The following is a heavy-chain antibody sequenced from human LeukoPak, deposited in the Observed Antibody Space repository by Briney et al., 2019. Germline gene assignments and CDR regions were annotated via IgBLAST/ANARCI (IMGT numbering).Heavy chain of an antibody. CDR2: IWYDGNNK. V-gene: IGHV3-33*08. D-gene: IGHD3-16*02. CDR3: ARTYVWGIYRYLDY. Sequence: GGSLRLSCAASGFPFSTYAMHWVRQAPGKGLEWVAVIWYDGNNKYYPDSVKGRFTISRDNAKNSLNLQMNSLRVEDTAVYYCARTYVWGIYRYLDYWGQGTLVT. J-gene: IGHJ4*02. CDR1: GFPFSTYA.